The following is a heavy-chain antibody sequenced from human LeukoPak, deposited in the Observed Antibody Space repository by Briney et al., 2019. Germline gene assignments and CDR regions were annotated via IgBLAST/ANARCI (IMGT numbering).Heavy chain of an antibody. D-gene: IGHD4-17*01. Sequence: SETLSLTCTVSGGSISSYYWSWIRQPPGKGLEWIGYFYYSGSTNYNPSLKSRVTISVDTSKNQFSLKLSSATAADTAVYYCARGEDGDYYFQHWGQGTLVTVSS. V-gene: IGHV4-59*12. CDR3: ARGEDGDYYFQH. J-gene: IGHJ1*01. CDR1: GGSISSYY. CDR2: FYYSGST.